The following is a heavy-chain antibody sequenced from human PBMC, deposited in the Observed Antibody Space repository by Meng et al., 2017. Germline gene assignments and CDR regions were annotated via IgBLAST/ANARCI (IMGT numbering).Heavy chain of an antibody. CDR3: ARDLAATTTFNWFDP. CDR2: IKQDGSEK. J-gene: IGHJ5*02. Sequence: GESLKISCAASGFTFSSHWMSWVRQAPGKGLEWVANIKQDGSEKYYVDSVKGRFTISRDNAKNSLYLQMNSLRAEDTAVYYCARDLAATTTFNWFDPWGQGTLVTVSS. V-gene: IGHV3-7*01. D-gene: IGHD2/OR15-2a*01. CDR1: GFTFSSHW.